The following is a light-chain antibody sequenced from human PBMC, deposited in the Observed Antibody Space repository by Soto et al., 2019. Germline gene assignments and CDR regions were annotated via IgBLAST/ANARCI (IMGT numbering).Light chain of an antibody. V-gene: IGKV4-1*01. J-gene: IGKJ1*01. CDR3: QQYYNSPVT. CDR1: QSVLYSSKNKNY. CDR2: WAS. Sequence: DIVMTQSPDSLAVSLGERASINCKSSQSVLYSSKNKNYLAWYQQKAGQPPKLLIYWASTRESGVPDRFSGSESGTDFTLTISSLQAEDVAVYYCQQYYNSPVTFGQGTKVEIK.